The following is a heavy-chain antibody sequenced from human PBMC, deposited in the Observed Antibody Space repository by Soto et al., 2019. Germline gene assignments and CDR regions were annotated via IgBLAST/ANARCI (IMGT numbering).Heavy chain of an antibody. J-gene: IGHJ6*02. Sequence: SETLSLTCAVSGGSISSGGYSWSWIRQPPGKGLEWIGYIYHSGSTYYNPSLKSRVTISVDRSKSQFSLKLSSVTAADTAVYYCATYGLGEFAGTYYYYGMDVWGQGTTVTVSS. CDR2: IYHSGST. D-gene: IGHD3-10*01. CDR1: GGSISSGGYS. CDR3: ATYGLGEFAGTYYYYGMDV. V-gene: IGHV4-30-2*01.